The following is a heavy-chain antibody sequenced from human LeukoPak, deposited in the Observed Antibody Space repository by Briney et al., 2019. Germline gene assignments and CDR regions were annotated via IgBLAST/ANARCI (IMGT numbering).Heavy chain of an antibody. CDR2: INSDGSRT. D-gene: IGHD3-10*01. J-gene: IGHJ4*02. Sequence: GGSLRLSCAASGFTFNSYWTHWVRQVPGKGLVWVSRINSDGSRTNYVDSAKGRFTISRDNAKNTLFLQMNSLGAEDSAVYYCARGNFYSGSGSSPLDYWGQGTLVTVSS. CDR1: GFTFNSYW. CDR3: ARGNFYSGSGSSPLDY. V-gene: IGHV3-74*01.